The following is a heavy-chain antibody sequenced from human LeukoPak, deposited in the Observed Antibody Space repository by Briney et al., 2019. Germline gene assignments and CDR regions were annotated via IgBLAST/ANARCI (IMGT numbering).Heavy chain of an antibody. V-gene: IGHV3-13*01. CDR2: FHTAGDT. D-gene: IGHD2-2*01. CDR1: GFTFSNYD. Sequence: GGSLRPSCAASGFTFSNYDMHWVRQATGKGLEWVSAFHTAGDTHYSGSVKGRFATSRENAENSFYLQMNNLRAGDTAVYYCARGSCSSRSCYKRVNGLDVWGQGTPVTVSS. J-gene: IGHJ6*02. CDR3: ARGSCSSRSCYKRVNGLDV.